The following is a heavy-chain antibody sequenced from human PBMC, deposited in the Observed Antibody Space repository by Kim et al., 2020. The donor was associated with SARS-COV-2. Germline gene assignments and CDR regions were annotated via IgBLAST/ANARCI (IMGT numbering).Heavy chain of an antibody. J-gene: IGHJ5*02. Sequence: GGSLRLSCAASGFTFSSYSMNWVRQAPGKGLEWVSYISSSSSTIYYADSVKGRFTISRDNAKNSLYPQMNSLRAEDTAVYYCARDWVPYSSGWYSWFDPWGQGTLVTVSS. CDR3: ARDWVPYSSGWYSWFDP. V-gene: IGHV3-48*04. CDR2: ISSSSSTI. D-gene: IGHD6-19*01. CDR1: GFTFSSYS.